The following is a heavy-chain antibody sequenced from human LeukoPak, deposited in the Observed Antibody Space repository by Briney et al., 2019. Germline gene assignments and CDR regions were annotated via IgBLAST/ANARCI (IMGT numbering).Heavy chain of an antibody. CDR1: GFTFSSYE. J-gene: IGHJ4*02. CDR2: ISSSGSTI. CDR3: ARGAVAGPSAVYFDY. D-gene: IGHD6-19*01. V-gene: IGHV3-48*03. Sequence: PGGSLRLSCAASGFTFSSYEMNWVRQAPGKGLEWVSYISSSGSTIYYADSVKARFTISRDNAKNSLYLQMNSLRAEDTAVYYCARGAVAGPSAVYFDYWGQGTLVTVSS.